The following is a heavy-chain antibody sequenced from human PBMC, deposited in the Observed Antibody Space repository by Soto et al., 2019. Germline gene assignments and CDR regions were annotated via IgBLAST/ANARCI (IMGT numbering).Heavy chain of an antibody. CDR2: ISAYNGNT. Sequence: ASVKVSCKASGXTFTSYGISWVRQAPGQGLEWMGWISAYNGNTNYAQKFQGWVTMTRDTSINTAYMELSRLKSDDTAVYYCARDRGSISFDYWGQGTPVTVS. V-gene: IGHV1-18*01. J-gene: IGHJ4*02. CDR3: ARDRGSISFDY. D-gene: IGHD2-2*01. CDR1: GXTFTSYG.